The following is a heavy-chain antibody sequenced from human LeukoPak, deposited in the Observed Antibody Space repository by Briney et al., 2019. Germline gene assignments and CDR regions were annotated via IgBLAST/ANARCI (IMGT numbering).Heavy chain of an antibody. J-gene: IGHJ5*02. V-gene: IGHV1-18*01. CDR2: ISINNGNT. Sequence: ASVKVSCKASGYTFTNYGISWVRQAPGQGLEWMGWISINNGNTDYAQKLRGRVTMTTDTSTSTAYMELRSLRSDDTAVYYCARITYDFWSGYYMPDDPWGQGTLVTVSS. CDR3: ARITYDFWSGYYMPDDP. CDR1: GYTFTNYG. D-gene: IGHD3-3*01.